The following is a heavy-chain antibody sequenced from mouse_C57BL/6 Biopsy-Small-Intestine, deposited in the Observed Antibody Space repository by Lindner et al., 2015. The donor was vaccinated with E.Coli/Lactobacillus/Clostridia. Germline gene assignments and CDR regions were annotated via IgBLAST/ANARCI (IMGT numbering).Heavy chain of an antibody. CDR3: ARGLPISYSLGEDS. CDR1: GYSFNDYY. J-gene: IGHJ4*01. CDR2: INPNNGGT. V-gene: IGHV1-18*01. D-gene: IGHD3-3*01. Sequence: SVKVSCKASGYSFNDYYMYWVRQAPGQGLEWMGWINPNNGGTVLAQKFQGRVTMTRDSSTSTAYMDLNNVRSDDTAVYYCARGLPISYSLGEDSWGQGTLVTVSS.